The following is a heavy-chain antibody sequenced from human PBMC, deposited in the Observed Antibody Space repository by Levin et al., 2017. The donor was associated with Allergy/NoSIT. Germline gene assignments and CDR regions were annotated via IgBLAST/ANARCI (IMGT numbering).Heavy chain of an antibody. CDR3: ARGYSYGYDY. J-gene: IGHJ4*02. CDR2: IYSGGST. D-gene: IGHD5-18*01. V-gene: IGHV3-53*01. CDR1: GFTVSSNY. Sequence: GESLKISCAASGFTVSSNYMSWVRQAPGKGLEWVSVIYSGGSTYYADSVKGRFTISRDNSKNTLYLQMNSLRAEDTAVYYCARGYSYGYDYWGQGTLVTVSS.